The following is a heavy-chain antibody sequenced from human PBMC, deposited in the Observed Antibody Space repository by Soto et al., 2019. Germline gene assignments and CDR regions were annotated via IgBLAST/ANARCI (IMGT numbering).Heavy chain of an antibody. J-gene: IGHJ4*02. Sequence: SETLSLTCTVSGGSISSYYWSWIRQPPGKGLEWIGYIYYSGSTNYNPSLKSRVTISVDTSKNQFSLKLSSVTAADTAVYYCARDRRYCSGGSCYTFFDSWGQGTLVTVSS. D-gene: IGHD2-15*01. V-gene: IGHV4-59*01. CDR1: GGSISSYY. CDR2: IYYSGST. CDR3: ARDRRYCSGGSCYTFFDS.